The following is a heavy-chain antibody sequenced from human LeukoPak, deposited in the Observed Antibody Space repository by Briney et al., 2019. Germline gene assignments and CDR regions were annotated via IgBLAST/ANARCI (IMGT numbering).Heavy chain of an antibody. V-gene: IGHV5-51*01. CDR1: GYTFTSFW. CDR2: IYPGDSDT. J-gene: IGHJ3*02. D-gene: IGHD3-3*01. Sequence: GESLKISCKASGYTFTSFWIGWVRQMPGKGLEWIGIIYPGDSDTRYSPSFQGQVTISVVKSITTAYLQWSSLKASDTAMYYRASGSGYSGDFDIWGQGTMVTVSS. CDR3: ASGSGYSGDFDI.